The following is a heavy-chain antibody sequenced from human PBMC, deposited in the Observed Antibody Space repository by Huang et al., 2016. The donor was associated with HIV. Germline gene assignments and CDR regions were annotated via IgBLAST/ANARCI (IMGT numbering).Heavy chain of an antibody. D-gene: IGHD6-19*01. CDR2: VTHGAST. CDR3: ATSRSGSGWFLDI. CDR1: GGSLHGYY. J-gene: IGHJ2*01. Sequence: QVQLYQWGAGPLRPSETLSLTCGVSGGSLHGYYWNWLRQSPGRGREWIGEVTHGASTKHNPSLNSRVTISVDTSKIQFSLNLTSVTATDTADYYCATSRSGSGWFLDIWGRGTLVSVS. V-gene: IGHV4-34*01.